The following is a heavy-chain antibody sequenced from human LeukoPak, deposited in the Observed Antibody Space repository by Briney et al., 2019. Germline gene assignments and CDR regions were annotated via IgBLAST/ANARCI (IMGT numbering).Heavy chain of an antibody. CDR1: GGSISSYY. V-gene: IGHV4-4*07. CDR2: IYTSGST. Sequence: SETLSLTCTVSGGSISSYYWSWIRQPAGKGLEWIGRIYTSGSTNYNPSLKSRVTTSVDTSKNQFSLKLSSVTAADTAVYYCARRPYYDFWSGYSCDYWGQGTLVTVSS. CDR3: ARRPYYDFWSGYSCDY. D-gene: IGHD3-3*01. J-gene: IGHJ4*02.